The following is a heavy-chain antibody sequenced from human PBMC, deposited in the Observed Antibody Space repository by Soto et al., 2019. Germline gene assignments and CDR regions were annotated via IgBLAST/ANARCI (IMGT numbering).Heavy chain of an antibody. J-gene: IGHJ3*02. V-gene: IGHV3-66*01. CDR2: IYSGGNT. CDR1: GLTVSTNN. Sequence: GGSLRLSCASSGLTVSTNNMNLVRQAPGKGLEWVSVIYSGGNTYYTDSVKGRFIVSRDNSKNAVFLQMNILRDDDTAVYYCARPVAEAYSDAFDIWGQGTMVTVSS. D-gene: IGHD6-19*01. CDR3: ARPVAEAYSDAFDI.